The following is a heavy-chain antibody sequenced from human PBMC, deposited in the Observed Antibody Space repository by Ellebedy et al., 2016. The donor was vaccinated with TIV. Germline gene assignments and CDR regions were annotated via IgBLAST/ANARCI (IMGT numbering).Heavy chain of an antibody. V-gene: IGHV3-53*01. D-gene: IGHD2-21*02. J-gene: IGHJ6*02. CDR3: ASNWCGDHCYYYYGMDV. CDR2: IYSGGST. Sequence: GGSLRLSCAASGFTVSSNYMSWVRQAPGKGLEWVSVIYSGGSTYYADSVKGRFTISRDNSKNTLYLQMNSLRAEDKAVYYCASNWCGDHCYYYYGMDVWGQGTTVTVSS. CDR1: GFTVSSNY.